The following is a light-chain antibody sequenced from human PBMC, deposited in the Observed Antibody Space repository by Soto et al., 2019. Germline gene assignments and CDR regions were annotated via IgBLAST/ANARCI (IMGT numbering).Light chain of an antibody. J-gene: IGKJ5*01. CDR1: QSVSSSY. V-gene: IGKV3D-20*02. CDR2: DAS. CDR3: QQRSNWPPSIT. Sequence: EIVLTQSPGTLSLSPGERATLSCRASQSVSSSYLAWYQQKPGQAPRLLIHDASSRATGIPARFSGSGSGTDFTLTISSLEPEDFAVYYCQQRSNWPPSITFGPGTRLEIK.